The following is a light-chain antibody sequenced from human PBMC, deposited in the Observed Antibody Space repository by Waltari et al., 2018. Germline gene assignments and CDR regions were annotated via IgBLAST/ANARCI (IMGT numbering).Light chain of an antibody. V-gene: IGLV2-8*01. CDR1: SSDVVGYNY. J-gene: IGLJ2*01. CDR2: EVC. CDR3: SSYAGRNTL. Sequence: QSALTQPPSASGAPGQSVTIPCTGTSSDVVGYNYVSWYQQHPGEAPKLLLYEVCKRPSGVPSRFSGSKSGNTASLTVSGLQAEDEGDYYCSSYAGRNTLFGGGTKLTVL.